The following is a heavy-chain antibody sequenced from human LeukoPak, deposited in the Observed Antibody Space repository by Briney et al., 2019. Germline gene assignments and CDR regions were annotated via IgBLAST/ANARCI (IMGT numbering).Heavy chain of an antibody. CDR2: IIPIFGTA. D-gene: IGHD2-2*01. V-gene: IGHV1-69*13. CDR3: ARASENDIVVVPAAIKGSYYYYGMDV. Sequence: SVKVSCKASGGTFSSYAISWVRQAPGQGLEWMGGIIPIFGTANYAQKFQGRVTITADESTSTAYMELSSLRSEDTAVYYCARASENDIVVVPAAIKGSYYYYGMDVWGQGTTVTVSS. J-gene: IGHJ6*02. CDR1: GGTFSSYA.